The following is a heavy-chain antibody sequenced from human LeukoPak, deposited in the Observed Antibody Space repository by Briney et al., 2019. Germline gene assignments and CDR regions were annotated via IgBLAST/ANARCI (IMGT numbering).Heavy chain of an antibody. CDR2: IIPIFGTA. J-gene: IGHJ1*01. V-gene: IGHV1-69*01. D-gene: IGHD4-23*01. CDR3: ALQEGVRWEYFQH. CDR1: GGTFSSYA. Sequence: SVTVSCKASGGTFSSYAISWVRQAPGQGLQGMRGIIPIFGTANYAQKFQGRVTITADESTSTAYMELSSLRSEDTAVYYCALQEGVRWEYFQHWGQGTLVTVSS.